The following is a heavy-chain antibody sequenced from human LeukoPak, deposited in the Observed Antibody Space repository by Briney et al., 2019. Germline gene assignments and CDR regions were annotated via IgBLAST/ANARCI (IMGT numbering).Heavy chain of an antibody. CDR2: IKQDGSEK. CDR1: GFTLSSYW. J-gene: IGHJ4*02. CDR3: ASEAAAGMDY. D-gene: IGHD6-13*01. V-gene: IGHV3-7*01. Sequence: GGSLRLSCAASGFTLSSYWMSWVRQAPGKGLEWVANIKQDGSEKYYVDSVKGRFTISRDNAKNSLYLQMNSLRAEDTAVYYCASEAAAGMDYWGQGTLVTVSS.